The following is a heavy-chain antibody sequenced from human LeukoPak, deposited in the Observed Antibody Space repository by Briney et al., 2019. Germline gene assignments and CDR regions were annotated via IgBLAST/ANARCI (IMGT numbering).Heavy chain of an antibody. J-gene: IGHJ4*02. V-gene: IGHV1-2*02. CDR1: GYTFTGYY. CDR3: ARGYYDYVWGTVDY. D-gene: IGHD3-16*01. Sequence: ASVKVSCKASGYTFTGYYMHWVRQAPGQGLEWMGWINPNSGGTNYAQKFQGRVTMTRDTSISTAYMELSSLRSEDTAVYYCARGYYDYVWGTVDYWGQGTLVTVSS. CDR2: INPNSGGT.